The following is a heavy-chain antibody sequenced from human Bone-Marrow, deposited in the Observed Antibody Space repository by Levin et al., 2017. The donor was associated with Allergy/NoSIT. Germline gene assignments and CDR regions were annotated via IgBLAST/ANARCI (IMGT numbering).Heavy chain of an antibody. D-gene: IGHD1-14*01. J-gene: IGHJ4*02. V-gene: IGHV3-15*01. CDR3: TTDLPGLSRRIDY. Sequence: GGSLRLSCAASGFTVSNAWMSWVRQAPGKGLEWVGRIKSETDGGTTDYAAPVKGRFTISRDDSKNTLYLQMNSLKTEDTAVYYCTTDLPGLSRRIDYWGQGTLVTVSS. CDR1: GFTVSNAW. CDR2: IKSETDGGTT.